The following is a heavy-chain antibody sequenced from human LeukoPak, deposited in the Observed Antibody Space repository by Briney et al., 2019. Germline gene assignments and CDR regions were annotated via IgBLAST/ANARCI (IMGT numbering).Heavy chain of an antibody. CDR1: GGSISSSSYY. V-gene: IGHV4-39*01. D-gene: IGHD2-15*01. Sequence: SETLSLTCTVSGGSISSSSYYWGWIRQPPGKGLEWIGSIDESGSTYYNPSLKSRVTISVDTSKNQFSLKLRSAPATDTAVYYGASQPGVLVVVVAATDNWFDPWGQGTLVTVSS. J-gene: IGHJ5*02. CDR3: ASQPGVLVVVVAATDNWFDP. CDR2: IDESGST.